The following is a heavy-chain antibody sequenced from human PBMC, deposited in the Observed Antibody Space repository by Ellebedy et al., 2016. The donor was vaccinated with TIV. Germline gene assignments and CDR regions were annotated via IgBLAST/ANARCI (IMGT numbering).Heavy chain of an antibody. V-gene: IGHV1-18*04. CDR1: GGTFTSYG. CDR3: TRGGGNYGPDY. CDR2: VNTQTGNT. J-gene: IGHJ4*02. Sequence: ASVKVSXXASGGTFTSYGISWVRQAPGQGLEWVGWVNTQTGNTNYAQNLQGRVTMTTDTSTTTAYMELRSLRSDDTAVYYCTRGGGNYGPDYWGQGSLVTVSS. D-gene: IGHD3-10*01.